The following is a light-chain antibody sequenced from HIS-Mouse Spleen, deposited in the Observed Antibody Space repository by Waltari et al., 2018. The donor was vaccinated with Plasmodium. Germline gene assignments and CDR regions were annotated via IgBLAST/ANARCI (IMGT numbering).Light chain of an antibody. CDR3: QQYNSYSGT. V-gene: IGKV1D-8*02. J-gene: IGKJ2*01. CDR1: QGISSY. CDR2: KAS. Sequence: AIWMTQSPSLLSASTGDRVTISCRMSQGISSYLAWYQQKPGKAPKLLIYKASRLESGVPSRFSGSGSGTEFTLTISSLQPDDFATYYCQQYNSYSGTFGQGTKLEIK.